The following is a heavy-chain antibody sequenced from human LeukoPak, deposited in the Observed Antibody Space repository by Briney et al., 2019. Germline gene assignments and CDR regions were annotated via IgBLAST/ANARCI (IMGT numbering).Heavy chain of an antibody. CDR2: ISDSGGNT. D-gene: IGHD2-15*01. CDR1: GFTFSNYA. V-gene: IGHV3-23*01. CDR3: ARNSLGYCSGGSCYSSWHFDL. Sequence: GGSLRLSCAASGFTFSNYAMSWVRQAPGKGLEWVSGISDSGGNTHYADSVRGRFTISRDNSKNTLYLQMNSLRAADAAVYYCARNSLGYCSGGSCYSSWHFDLWGRGTLVTVSS. J-gene: IGHJ2*01.